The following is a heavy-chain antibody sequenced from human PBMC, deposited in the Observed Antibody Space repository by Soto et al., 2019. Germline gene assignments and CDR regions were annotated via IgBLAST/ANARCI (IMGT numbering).Heavy chain of an antibody. CDR1: GFTFSSYS. D-gene: IGHD2-8*01. J-gene: IGHJ6*02. CDR3: ERYSREDPVIMAGYYYYYYGMEV. Sequence: GGSLRLSCAASGFTFSSYSMNWVRQAPGKGLEWVSSISSSSSYIYYADSVKGRFTISRDNAKNSLYLQMNSLRAEDTAVYYCERYSREDPVIMAGYYYYYYGMEVWGQGTTVTVS. V-gene: IGHV3-21*01. CDR2: ISSSSSYI.